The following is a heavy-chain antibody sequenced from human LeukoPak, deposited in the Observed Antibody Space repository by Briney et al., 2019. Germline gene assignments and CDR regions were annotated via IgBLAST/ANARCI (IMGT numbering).Heavy chain of an antibody. CDR3: ARAVDTAMAYDY. CDR2: IYTNGST. Sequence: SETLSLTCTVSGGSISSYYWSWIRQPARKGLEWIGRIYTNGSTNYNPSLKSRVTMSVDTSKNQFSLKLSSVTAADTAVYYCARAVDTAMAYDYWGQGTLVTVSS. J-gene: IGHJ4*02. V-gene: IGHV4-4*07. CDR1: GGSISSYY. D-gene: IGHD5-18*01.